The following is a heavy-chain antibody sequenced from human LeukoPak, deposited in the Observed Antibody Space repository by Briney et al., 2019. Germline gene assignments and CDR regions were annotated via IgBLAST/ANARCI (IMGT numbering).Heavy chain of an antibody. J-gene: IGHJ4*02. CDR1: GGPISSGDYY. D-gene: IGHD2-15*01. Sequence: SQTLSLTCTISGGPISSGDYYWSWIRQPPGKGLEWIGYISYSGSTYYSPSLKSRVTILVDTSKNQFSLKLSSVTAADTAVYYCARVGGAPGAIYWGQGTLVTVSS. V-gene: IGHV4-30-4*01. CDR2: ISYSGST. CDR3: ARVGGAPGAIY.